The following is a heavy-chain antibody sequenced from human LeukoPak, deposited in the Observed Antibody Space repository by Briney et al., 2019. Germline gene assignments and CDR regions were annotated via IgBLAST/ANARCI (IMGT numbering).Heavy chain of an antibody. V-gene: IGHV1-2*02. CDR2: IHPNTGGT. CDR1: GYTFTGHY. J-gene: IGHJ3*02. CDR3: ASEYKYDSSGANAFDI. Sequence: GASVKVSCKASGYTFTGHYIHWVRQAPGQGLEWMGWIHPNTGGTKYAQKFQGRVTMTRDMSSSTAYMELSSLRSADTAVYYCASEYKYDSSGANAFDIWGQGTMVTVSS. D-gene: IGHD3-22*01.